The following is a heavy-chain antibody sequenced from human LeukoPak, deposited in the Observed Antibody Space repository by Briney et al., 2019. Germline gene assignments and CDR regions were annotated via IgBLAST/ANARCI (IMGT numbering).Heavy chain of an antibody. D-gene: IGHD2-2*01. V-gene: IGHV3-66*02. CDR2: IYSGGST. Sequence: QSGGSLRLSCAASGFTVSSNYMSWVRQAPGKGLEWVSVIYSGGSTYYADSVKGRFTISRDNSKNTLYLQMNSLRAEDTAVYYCARAVCPSCPMYYWGQGTLVTVSS. J-gene: IGHJ4*02. CDR1: GFTVSSNY. CDR3: ARAVCPSCPMYY.